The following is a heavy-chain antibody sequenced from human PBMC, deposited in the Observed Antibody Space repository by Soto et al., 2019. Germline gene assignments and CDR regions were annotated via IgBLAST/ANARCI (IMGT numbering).Heavy chain of an antibody. CDR1: GGSISSGGYY. CDR3: ARLIHCKTTSCYFDY. Sequence: SETLSLTCTVSGGSISSGGYYWTWIRQHPGKGLEWIGYIYYSGSTYYNPSLKSRVTISVDTSKNQFSLKLSSVTAADTAVFYCARLIHCKTTSCYFDYWGQGTLVTVSS. J-gene: IGHJ4*02. D-gene: IGHD2-2*01. CDR2: IYYSGST. V-gene: IGHV4-31*03.